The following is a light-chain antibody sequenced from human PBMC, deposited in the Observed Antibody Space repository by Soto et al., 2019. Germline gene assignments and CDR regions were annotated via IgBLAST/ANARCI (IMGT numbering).Light chain of an antibody. CDR3: LPHNSHGT. V-gene: IGKV1-17*01. CDR2: AAS. J-gene: IGKJ1*01. Sequence: PMTASPSSLSPSVGDRVTITFGESQGIRNDLGWYQEKPGKAPKRLIDAASSLKSGVPSRFSGSGSGTEFTLTISSLQPEDFATYYCLPHNSHGTFGQGTKVDIK. CDR1: QGIRND.